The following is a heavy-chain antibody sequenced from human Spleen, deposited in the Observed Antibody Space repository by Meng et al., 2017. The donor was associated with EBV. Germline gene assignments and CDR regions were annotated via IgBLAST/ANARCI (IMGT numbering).Heavy chain of an antibody. J-gene: IGHJ5*01. CDR1: GYTFSQYW. CDR3: SRDLVGSDDS. CDR2: LNEDGAPT. Sequence: RLGGPGGAVVQPGGSLRLSCVGSGYTFSQYWMHWVRQSPGMGLEWVSRLNEDGAPTTYADSVRGRFTISRDNAKNTLYLQMNSLRAEDTAVYYCSRDLVGSDDSWGQGTLVTVSS. D-gene: IGHD2-8*02. V-gene: IGHV3-74*01.